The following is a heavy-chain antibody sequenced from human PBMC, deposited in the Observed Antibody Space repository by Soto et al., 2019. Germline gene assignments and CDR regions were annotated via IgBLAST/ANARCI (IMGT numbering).Heavy chain of an antibody. D-gene: IGHD3-10*01. J-gene: IGHJ6*02. CDR3: ARDRGVSPPNYYYYGMDV. V-gene: IGHV3-53*02. Sequence: EVQLVETGGGLIQPGGSLRLSCAASGFTVSSNYMSWVRQAPGKGLEWVAVIYSGGSTYYAGSVKGRFTISRDNSTNTLYLQMNSLRAEDTAVYYCARDRGVSPPNYYYYGMDVWGQGTTVTVSS. CDR1: GFTVSSNY. CDR2: IYSGGST.